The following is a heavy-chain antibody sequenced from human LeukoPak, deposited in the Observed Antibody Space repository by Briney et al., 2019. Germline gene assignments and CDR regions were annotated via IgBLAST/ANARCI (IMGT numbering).Heavy chain of an antibody. CDR1: GYTFTSYG. Sequence: ASVKVSCKASGYTFTSYGISWVRQAPGQGLEWMGWISAYNGSTNYAQKLQGRVTMTTDTSTSTAYMELRSLRSDDTAVYYCARVRGWDIVVVPAAHPYYYYGMDVWGKGTTVTVSS. CDR2: ISAYNGST. V-gene: IGHV1-18*04. CDR3: ARVRGWDIVVVPAAHPYYYYGMDV. J-gene: IGHJ6*04. D-gene: IGHD2-2*01.